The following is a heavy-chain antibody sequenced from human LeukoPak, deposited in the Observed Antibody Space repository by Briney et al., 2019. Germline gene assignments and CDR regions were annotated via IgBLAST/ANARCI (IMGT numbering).Heavy chain of an antibody. CDR1: GGTFSSYA. J-gene: IGHJ6*02. CDR2: IIPIFGTA. CDR3: ARAPYAGAFSYYGMDV. Sequence: GASVTVSCKASGGTFSSYAISWVRQAPGQGLEWMGGIIPIFGTANYAQKFQGRVTITADESTSTAYMELSSLRSEDTAVYYCARAPYAGAFSYYGMDVWGQGTTVTVSS. V-gene: IGHV1-69*13. D-gene: IGHD1-26*01.